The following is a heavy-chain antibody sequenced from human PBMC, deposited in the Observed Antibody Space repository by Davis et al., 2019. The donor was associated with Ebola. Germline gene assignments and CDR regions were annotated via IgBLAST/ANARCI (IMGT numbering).Heavy chain of an antibody. D-gene: IGHD2-8*01. Sequence: PSETLSLTCTVSGGSISTYHWTWIRQPPGKGLEWIGYVQNIGSTKYNPSLRSRVTLLVDTSKNQFSLEMSSVTAADTAVYYCARDHQWVFDIWGQGTMVTVSS. CDR2: VQNIGST. CDR1: GGSISTYH. CDR3: ARDHQWVFDI. V-gene: IGHV4-59*01. J-gene: IGHJ3*02.